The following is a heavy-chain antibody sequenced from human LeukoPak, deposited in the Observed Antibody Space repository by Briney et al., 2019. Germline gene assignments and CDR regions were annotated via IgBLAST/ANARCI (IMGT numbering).Heavy chain of an antibody. CDR2: IGTNEDT. CDR3: VREWRGIASHYHGMDV. Sequence: SGGSLRLSCVASGFSFSTYDMYWVRQAAGRGPEWVSAIGTNEDTFYLGSVKDRFTISRENGKNSLCLQMNSLRVDDTAVYYCVREWRGIASHYHGMDVWGQGTTVTVSS. CDR1: GFSFSTYD. V-gene: IGHV3-13*01. J-gene: IGHJ6*02. D-gene: IGHD6-13*01.